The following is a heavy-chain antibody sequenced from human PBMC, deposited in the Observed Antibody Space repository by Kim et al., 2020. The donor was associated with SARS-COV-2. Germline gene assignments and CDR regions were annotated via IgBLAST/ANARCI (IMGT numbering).Heavy chain of an antibody. CDR3: ARDGSSGTYYNGLPLRDAFDI. CDR2: ISDSGIYI. CDR1: GFTFSTYS. V-gene: IGHV3-21*01. Sequence: GGSLRLSCAASGFTFSTYSMNWVRQAPGKGLEWVSTISDSGIYIYYADSVKGRFSVSRDNAKNSLHLQMNSLRAEDTAVYYCARDGSSGTYYNGLPLRDAFDIWGQGTMVTVSS. J-gene: IGHJ3*02. D-gene: IGHD3-10*01.